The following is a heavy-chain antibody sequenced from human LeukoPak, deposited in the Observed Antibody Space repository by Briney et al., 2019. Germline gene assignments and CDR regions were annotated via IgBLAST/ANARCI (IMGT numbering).Heavy chain of an antibody. Sequence: TGGSLRLSCAASGFTFSNYAMNWVRQAPGKGLEWVSVIYSGGSIYYADSVKGRYTISRDNSKNTVFLQMNSLRAEDTAVYYCARVDTSMGGKYYYYYGMDVWGQGTTVTVSS. CDR2: IYSGGSI. CDR1: GFTFSNYA. J-gene: IGHJ6*02. D-gene: IGHD5-18*01. V-gene: IGHV3-66*01. CDR3: ARVDTSMGGKYYYYYGMDV.